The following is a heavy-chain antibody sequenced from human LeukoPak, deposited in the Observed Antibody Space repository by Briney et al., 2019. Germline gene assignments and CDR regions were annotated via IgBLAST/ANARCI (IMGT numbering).Heavy chain of an antibody. D-gene: IGHD6-13*01. V-gene: IGHV4-59*01. CDR2: IYYSGST. CDR3: ARVKKSRRAAAGPTVLGFDP. Sequence: SETLSLTCTVSGGSISSYYWSWIRQPPGKGLEWIGYIYYSGSTNYNPSLKSRVTISVDTSKNQFSLKLSSVTAADTAVYYCARVKKSRRAAAGPTVLGFDPWGQGTLVTVSS. J-gene: IGHJ5*02. CDR1: GGSISSYY.